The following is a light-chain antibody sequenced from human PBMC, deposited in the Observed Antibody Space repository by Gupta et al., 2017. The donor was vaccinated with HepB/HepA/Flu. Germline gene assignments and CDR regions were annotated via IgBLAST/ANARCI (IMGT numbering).Light chain of an antibody. Sequence: EIVLTQSPSTLSFSLGERATLSCRASQRVSKLLEWYQQKPGQAPSLLIYDVSNRDTGIPARFSGSGIGKKLPITNSSREQEEFAGYLCQQRSNCPLITFGQRTRLDIK. V-gene: IGKV3-11*01. CDR2: DVS. CDR1: QRVSKL. CDR3: QQRSNCPLIT. J-gene: IGKJ5*01.